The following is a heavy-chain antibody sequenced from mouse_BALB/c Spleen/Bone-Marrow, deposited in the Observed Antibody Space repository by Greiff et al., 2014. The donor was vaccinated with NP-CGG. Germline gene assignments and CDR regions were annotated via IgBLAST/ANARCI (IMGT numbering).Heavy chain of an antibody. V-gene: IGHV14-3*02. CDR1: GFNIKDTY. CDR3: AIYYGNYYAMDY. D-gene: IGHD2-1*01. CDR2: IDPANGNT. J-gene: IGHJ4*01. Sequence: EVQLQQSGAELVKPEASVKLSCTASGFNIKDTYMHWVKQRPEQGLEWIGRIDPANGNTKYDPKFQGKATITADTSSNTAYLQLSSLTSEDTAVYYCAIYYGNYYAMDYWGQGTSVTVSS.